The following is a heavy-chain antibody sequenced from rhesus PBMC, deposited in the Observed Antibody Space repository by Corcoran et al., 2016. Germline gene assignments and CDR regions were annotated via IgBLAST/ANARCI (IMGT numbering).Heavy chain of an antibody. D-gene: IGHD4-35*01. CDR2: IYGSGRST. Sequence: QLQLQESGPGLVKPSETLSVTCAVSGGSISSNYWSWIRQPPGKGLEWLGRIYGSGRSTNYTPSLEGRVTLAVATSKNQLSLKRGSVTTADTAVYYCARLKSYGNGFDYWGQGVLVTVSS. CDR3: ARLKSYGNGFDY. J-gene: IGHJ4*01. V-gene: IGHV4-169*01. CDR1: GGSISSNY.